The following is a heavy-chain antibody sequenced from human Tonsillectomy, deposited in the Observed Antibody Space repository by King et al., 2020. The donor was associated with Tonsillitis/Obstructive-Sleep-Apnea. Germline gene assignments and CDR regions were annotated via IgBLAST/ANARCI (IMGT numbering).Heavy chain of an antibody. CDR2: IIPIFGTA. V-gene: IGHV1-69*01. CDR3: ARAFYDNSGYYYSYFDY. J-gene: IGHJ4*02. D-gene: IGHD3-22*01. CDR1: GGTFSSYS. Sequence: VQLVESGAEVKKPGSSVTVSCKASGGTFSSYSINWVRQAPGQGLEWMGGIIPIFGTANYAQNFQGRVTITADESTSTAHMELSSLRSEDTAVYYCARAFYDNSGYYYSYFDYWGQGTLVTVSS.